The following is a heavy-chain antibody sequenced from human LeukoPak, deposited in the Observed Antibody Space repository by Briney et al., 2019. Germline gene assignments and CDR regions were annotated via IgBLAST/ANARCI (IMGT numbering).Heavy chain of an antibody. Sequence: GASVKVSCKVSGYTLTELSMHWVRQAPGKGLEWMGGFDPEDGETIYAQKFQGRATMTEDTSTDTAYMELSSLRSEDTAVYYCATASNYYDSSGPAFDIWGQGTMVTVSS. J-gene: IGHJ3*02. D-gene: IGHD3-22*01. CDR2: FDPEDGET. CDR1: GYTLTELS. V-gene: IGHV1-24*01. CDR3: ATASNYYDSSGPAFDI.